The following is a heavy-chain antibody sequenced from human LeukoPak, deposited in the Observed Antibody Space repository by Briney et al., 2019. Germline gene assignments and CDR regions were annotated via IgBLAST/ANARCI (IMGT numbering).Heavy chain of an antibody. CDR1: GFTFSSYS. J-gene: IGHJ4*02. V-gene: IGHV3-21*01. CDR3: ARADYSSLSFDY. Sequence: GGSLRLSCAASGFTFSSYSMNWVRQAPGKGLEWVSSISSSSYIYYADSVKGRFTISRDNAKNSLYLQMNSLRAEDTAVYYCARADYSSLSFDYWGKGTLVTVSS. CDR2: ISSSSYI. D-gene: IGHD6-6*01.